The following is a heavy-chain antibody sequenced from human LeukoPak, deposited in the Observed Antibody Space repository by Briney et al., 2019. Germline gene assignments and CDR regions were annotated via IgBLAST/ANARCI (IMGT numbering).Heavy chain of an antibody. V-gene: IGHV1-46*01. Sequence: ASVTVSCKASGYTFTSYYMHWVRQAPGQGVEWMGIINPSGGSTNYEQKFQGRVTMTRDMSTSTVYMELSSLRSEDTAVYYCARKGSGYSSSSHWFDPWGQGTLVTVSS. CDR3: ARKGSGYSSSSHWFDP. D-gene: IGHD6-6*01. J-gene: IGHJ5*02. CDR2: INPSGGST. CDR1: GYTFTSYY.